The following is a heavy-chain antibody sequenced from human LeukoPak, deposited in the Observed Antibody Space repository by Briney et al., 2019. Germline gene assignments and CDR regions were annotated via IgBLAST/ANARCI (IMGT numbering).Heavy chain of an antibody. CDR2: ISAYNGNT. CDR3: ARGLDSQFDLWFGEF. J-gene: IGHJ4*02. V-gene: IGHV1-18*04. CDR1: GGTFSSYA. Sequence: GASVKVSCKASGGTFSSYAISWVRQAPGQGLEWMGWISAYNGNTNYAQKLQGRVTMTTDTSTNTAYMELRSLRSDDTAVYYCARGLDSQFDLWFGEFWGQGTLVTVSS. D-gene: IGHD3-10*01.